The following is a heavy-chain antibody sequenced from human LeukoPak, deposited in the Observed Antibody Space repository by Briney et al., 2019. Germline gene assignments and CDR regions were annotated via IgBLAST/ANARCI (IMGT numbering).Heavy chain of an antibody. V-gene: IGHV3-74*01. CDR1: GFTFSNYW. CDR2: ISSDGSIT. CDR3: ARDLYGPGY. J-gene: IGHJ4*02. D-gene: IGHD3-10*01. Sequence: GGSLRLSCAASGFTFSNYWMHWVRLAPGKGLVWVSRISSDGSITHYADSVKGRFTISRDNAKNTLYLQMDSLRAEDTAVYYRARDLYGPGYWGQGTLVTVSS.